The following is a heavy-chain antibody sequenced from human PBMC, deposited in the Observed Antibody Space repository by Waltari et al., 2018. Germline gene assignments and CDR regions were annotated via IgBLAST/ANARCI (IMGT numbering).Heavy chain of an antibody. D-gene: IGHD2-21*02. CDR3: ARAGGVGTVDY. Sequence: EVQLVESGGVLVQPGGSLRLSCVASGFTFSDNWMSWVRQPPGKGLEWVANINEEGSEKYYVESVTGRFTISRGNAENSLYLQMNSLGAEDTAVYYCARAGGVGTVDYWGQGTLVTVSS. CDR2: INEEGSEK. J-gene: IGHJ4*02. CDR1: GFTFSDNW. V-gene: IGHV3-7*01.